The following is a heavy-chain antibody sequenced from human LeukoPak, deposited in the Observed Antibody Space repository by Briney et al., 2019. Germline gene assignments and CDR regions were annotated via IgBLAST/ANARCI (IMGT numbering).Heavy chain of an antibody. D-gene: IGHD2-2*01. CDR1: GYTFTSYD. CDR3: ARTFRGYCSSTSCYENWFDP. CDR2: MNPNSGNT. V-gene: IGHV1-8*03. Sequence: GASVKVSCKASGYTFTSYDINWVRQATGQGLEWMGWMNPNSGNTGYAQKFQGGVTITRNTSISTAYMELSSLRSEDTAVYYCARTFRGYCSSTSCYENWFDPWGQGTLVTVSS. J-gene: IGHJ5*02.